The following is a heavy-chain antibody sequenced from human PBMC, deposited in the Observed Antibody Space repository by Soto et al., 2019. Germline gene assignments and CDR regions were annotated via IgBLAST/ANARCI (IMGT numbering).Heavy chain of an antibody. CDR2: IYYSGST. V-gene: IGHV4-59*01. J-gene: IGHJ4*02. Sequence: QVQLQESGPGLVKPSETLSLTCTVSGGSISSYYWSWIRQPPGKGLEWIGYIYYSGSTNYNPSLKSRVTISVDTSKNQFSLKLSSVTAADTAVYYCASSGIVVVPAAPYFDYWGQGTLVTVSS. D-gene: IGHD2-2*01. CDR3: ASSGIVVVPAAPYFDY. CDR1: GGSISSYY.